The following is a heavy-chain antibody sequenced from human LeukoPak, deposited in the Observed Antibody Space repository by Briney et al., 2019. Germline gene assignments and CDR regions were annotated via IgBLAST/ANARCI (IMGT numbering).Heavy chain of an antibody. CDR3: ARGGYDGSGNDFRFDP. CDR1: GGSISSYY. D-gene: IGHD3-10*01. V-gene: IGHV4-59*01. J-gene: IGHJ5*02. Sequence: SETLSLTCTVSGGSISSYYWSWIRQPPGKGLEWIGYIYYSGSTNYKPSLKSRVTISVDTSKNQFSLKLSSVTAADTAVYYCARGGYDGSGNDFRFDPWGQGTLVTVSS. CDR2: IYYSGST.